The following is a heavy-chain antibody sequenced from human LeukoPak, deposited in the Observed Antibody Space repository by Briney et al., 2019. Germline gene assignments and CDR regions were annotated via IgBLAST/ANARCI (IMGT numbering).Heavy chain of an antibody. CDR2: IYYTGRT. Sequence: SETLSLTCTLSGDSFSRNTYSWGWIRQPPGKGLEWIGSIYYTGRTFYNPSLKSRVPISVDTSKNHFSLKLSPVTAADTAVYYCARRGSMGGSFVGAFDMWGQGTMVSVSS. J-gene: IGHJ3*02. CDR3: ARRGSMGGSFVGAFDM. V-gene: IGHV4-39*01. D-gene: IGHD1-26*01. CDR1: GDSFSRNTYS.